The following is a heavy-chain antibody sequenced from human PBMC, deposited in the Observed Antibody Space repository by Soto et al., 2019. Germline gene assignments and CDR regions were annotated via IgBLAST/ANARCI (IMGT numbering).Heavy chain of an antibody. Sequence: NPSETRSLTCTLSGGSTSSGDYDWSWIRHPPGKGLEWIGYIYYSGSTYYNPSLKSRVTISVDTSKNQFSPQLSSVTAADTAVYYCARWSYYYGMDVWGQGTTVTVS. V-gene: IGHV4-30-4*01. J-gene: IGHJ6*02. CDR3: ARWSYYYGMDV. CDR2: IYYSGST. CDR1: GGSTSSGDYD.